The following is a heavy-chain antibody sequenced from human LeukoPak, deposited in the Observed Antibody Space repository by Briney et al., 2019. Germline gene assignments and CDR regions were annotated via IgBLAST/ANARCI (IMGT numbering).Heavy chain of an antibody. CDR1: GFTFSSYA. Sequence: GGSLRLSCAASGFTFSSYAMSWVRQAPGKGLEWVSAISASGVSTYYADSVKGRFTISRDYSKNTLYLQMNSLRAEDTAVYYCARAIGDYVWGSYRYSLDYWGQGTLVTVSS. CDR3: ARAIGDYVWGSYRYSLDY. J-gene: IGHJ4*02. V-gene: IGHV3-23*01. D-gene: IGHD3-16*02. CDR2: ISASGVST.